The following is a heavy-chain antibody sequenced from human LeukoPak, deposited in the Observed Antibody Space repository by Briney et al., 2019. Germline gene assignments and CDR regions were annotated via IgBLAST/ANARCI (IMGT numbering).Heavy chain of an antibody. Sequence: GGSLRLSCAASGFTFSSYAMHWVRQAPGKGLEWVAVISYDGSNKYYADSVKGRFTISRDNSKNTLYLQMNSLRAEDTAVYYCAREGYCSGGSCYSDFRTPIFDYWGQGTLVTVSS. V-gene: IGHV3-30-3*01. D-gene: IGHD2-15*01. CDR1: GFTFSSYA. CDR2: ISYDGSNK. J-gene: IGHJ4*02. CDR3: AREGYCSGGSCYSDFRTPIFDY.